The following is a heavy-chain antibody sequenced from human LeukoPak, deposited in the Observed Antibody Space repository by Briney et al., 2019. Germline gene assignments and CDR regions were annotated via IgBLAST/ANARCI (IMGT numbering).Heavy chain of an antibody. CDR2: ISGSGGST. Sequence: GGSLRLSCAASGFTFSSYAMSWVRQAPGKGLEWVSAISGSGGSTYYADSVKGRFTISRDNSKNTLHLQMNSLRAEDTAVYYCVYYYDSSGFKTHDAFDIWGQGTMVTVSS. CDR1: GFTFSSYA. D-gene: IGHD3-22*01. V-gene: IGHV3-23*01. J-gene: IGHJ3*02. CDR3: VYYYDSSGFKTHDAFDI.